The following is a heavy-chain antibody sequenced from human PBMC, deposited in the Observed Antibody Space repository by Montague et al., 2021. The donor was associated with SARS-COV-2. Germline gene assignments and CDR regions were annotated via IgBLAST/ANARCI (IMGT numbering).Heavy chain of an antibody. Sequence: TLSLTCTVSGGSISSGSYYWSWIRQPAGKGLEWIGRIYTSGTTDYSFSLKSRVTISVDTSKNQFSLELTSVTAADTAVYYCARAHSGSWAHLDNWGQGSLVTASS. D-gene: IGHD5-12*01. CDR3: ARAHSGSWAHLDN. CDR2: IYTSGTT. CDR1: GGSISSGSYY. V-gene: IGHV4-61*02. J-gene: IGHJ4*02.